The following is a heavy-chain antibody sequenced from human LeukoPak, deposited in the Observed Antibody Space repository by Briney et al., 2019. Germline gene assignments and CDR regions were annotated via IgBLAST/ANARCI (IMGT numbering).Heavy chain of an antibody. CDR2: IYYSGST. J-gene: IGHJ4*02. CDR1: GGSISSSSYY. CDR3: ARRGSLFYFDF. Sequence: PSETLSLTCTVSGGSISSSSYYWGWIRQPPGKGLEWIGYIYYSGSTNYNPSLKSRVTLSVDTSKNQFSLKLSSVTAADTALYYCARRGSLFYFDFWGQGTLVTVSS. D-gene: IGHD2-15*01. V-gene: IGHV4-61*05.